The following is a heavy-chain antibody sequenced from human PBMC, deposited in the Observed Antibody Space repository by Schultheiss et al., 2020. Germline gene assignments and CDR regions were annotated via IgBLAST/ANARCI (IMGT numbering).Heavy chain of an antibody. Sequence: GSLKISCKGSGYSFTSYWIGWVRQMPGKGLEWMGIIYPGDSDTRYSPSFQGQVTISADKSISTAYLQWSSLKASDTAMYYCARHLIGSSSWYSLHGAFDIWGQGTMVTVSS. CDR3: ARHLIGSSSWYSLHGAFDI. J-gene: IGHJ3*02. CDR2: IYPGDSDT. D-gene: IGHD6-13*01. V-gene: IGHV5-51*01. CDR1: GYSFTSYW.